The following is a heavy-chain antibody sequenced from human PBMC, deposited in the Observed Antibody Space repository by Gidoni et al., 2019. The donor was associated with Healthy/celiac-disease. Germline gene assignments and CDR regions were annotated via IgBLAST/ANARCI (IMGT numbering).Heavy chain of an antibody. CDR2: IRSKAYGGTT. J-gene: IGHJ4*02. CDR3: TRGGVAARVYYFDY. CDR1: GFTFGDDA. V-gene: IGHV3-49*03. D-gene: IGHD6-6*01. Sequence: EVQLVESGGGVVQQGRSLRLSCTAPGFTFGDDAMSWFRQAPGKGLEWVGFIRSKAYGGTTEYAASVKGRFTISRDDSKSIAYLQMNSLKTEDTAVYYCTRGGVAARVYYFDYWGQGTLVTVSS.